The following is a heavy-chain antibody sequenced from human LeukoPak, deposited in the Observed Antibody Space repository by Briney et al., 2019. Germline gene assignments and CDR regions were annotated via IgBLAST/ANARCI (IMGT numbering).Heavy chain of an antibody. J-gene: IGHJ6*03. CDR2: IRTEDYDGAT. CDR3: TRIFGYNHFYMDV. D-gene: IGHD3-16*01. V-gene: IGHV3-49*04. Sequence: GGSLRLSCAASGFTFGDYAMSWVRQAPGKGLEWVGFIRTEDYDGATDYGASVKGRFTISRDDSKNIAYLQMNSLNTEDTGIYFCTRIFGYNHFYMDVWGKGTTVIVSS. CDR1: GFTFGDYA.